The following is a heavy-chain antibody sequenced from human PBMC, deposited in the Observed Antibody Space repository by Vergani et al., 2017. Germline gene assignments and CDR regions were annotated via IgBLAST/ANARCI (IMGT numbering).Heavy chain of an antibody. CDR2: ISSSSSYI. V-gene: IGHV3-21*01. CDR3: ARDLFYYDSSGYYSGFFDY. D-gene: IGHD3-22*01. J-gene: IGHJ4*02. Sequence: EVQLVESGGGLVKPGGSLRLSCAASGFTFSSSSMNWVRQAPGKGLEWVSSISSSSSYIYYADSVKGRFTISRDNAKNSLYLQMNSLRAEDTAVYYCARDLFYYDSSGYYSGFFDYWGQGTLVTVSS. CDR1: GFTFSSSS.